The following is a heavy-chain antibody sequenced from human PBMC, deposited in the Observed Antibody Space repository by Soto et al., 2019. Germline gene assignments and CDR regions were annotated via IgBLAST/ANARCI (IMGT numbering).Heavy chain of an antibody. Sequence: QITSKESGPTLGRPTQTLTLTCTFSGFSLSTTGVGVGWIRQPPGKALEWLGLIYWDDDKRYSPSLKRRLTIAKHTSKNEAILTMTNMDPVDTARYYCAQRLPHYGLGRERGTWFDPWGQGTLVTVSS. V-gene: IGHV2-5*02. CDR2: IYWDDDK. D-gene: IGHD3-10*01. J-gene: IGHJ5*02. CDR1: GFSLSTTGVG. CDR3: AQRLPHYGLGRERGTWFDP.